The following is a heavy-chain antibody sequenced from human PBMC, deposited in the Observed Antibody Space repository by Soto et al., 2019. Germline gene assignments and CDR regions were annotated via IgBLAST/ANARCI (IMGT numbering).Heavy chain of an antibody. CDR1: GFTFSNAW. CDR3: TTSSKIQNYCSSTSCQT. V-gene: IGHV3-15*07. J-gene: IGHJ5*02. Sequence: GGSLRLSCAASGFTFSNAWMNWVRQAPGKGLEWVGRIKSKTDGGTTDYAAPVKGRFTISRDDSKNTLYLQMNSLKTEDTAVYYFTTSSKIQNYCSSTSCQTWGQGTLVTVSS. D-gene: IGHD2-2*01. CDR2: IKSKTDGGTT.